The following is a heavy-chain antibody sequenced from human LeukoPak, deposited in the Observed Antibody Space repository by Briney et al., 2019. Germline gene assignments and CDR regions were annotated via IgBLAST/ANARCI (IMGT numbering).Heavy chain of an antibody. V-gene: IGHV4-34*01. CDR3: ARVGGSSGYYPFDY. CDR2: INHSGST. Sequence: SETLSLTCAVYGGSFSGYYWSWIRQPPGKGMDWIGEINHSGSTNYNPSLKSRVTISVDTSKNQFSLKLSSVTAADTAVYYCARVGGSSGYYPFDYWGQGTLVTVSS. J-gene: IGHJ4*02. CDR1: GGSFSGYY. D-gene: IGHD3-22*01.